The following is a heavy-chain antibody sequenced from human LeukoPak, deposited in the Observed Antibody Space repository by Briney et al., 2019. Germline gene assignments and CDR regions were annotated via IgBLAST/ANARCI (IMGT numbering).Heavy chain of an antibody. D-gene: IGHD2-2*01. CDR2: IRAHNGDT. CDR1: GYTFTSYA. CDR3: ARGEFICTINTCYASALDS. J-gene: IGHJ4*02. V-gene: IGHV1-18*01. Sequence: GASVEVSCKASGYTFTSYAISWVRQAPGQGLEWMGWIRAHNGDTNHAQQLQGRVTMTTDTSTRTAYMELRSLRSEDTAVYYCARGEFICTINTCYASALDSWGQGTLVTVSS.